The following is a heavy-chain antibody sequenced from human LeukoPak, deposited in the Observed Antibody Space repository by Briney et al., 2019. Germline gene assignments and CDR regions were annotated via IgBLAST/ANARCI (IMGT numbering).Heavy chain of an antibody. CDR1: GFTFSTSW. Sequence: PGGSLRLSCAASGFTFSTSWMTWVRQAPGKGLDWLGNINPDGSRINYVDSVKGRFTFSRDNAKNSLFLQMNSLRAEDTAVYYCARRARCHRYSYGPSCFDYWGQGTLVTVSS. D-gene: IGHD5-18*01. CDR3: ARRARCHRYSYGPSCFDY. V-gene: IGHV3-7*01. CDR2: INPDGSRI. J-gene: IGHJ4*02.